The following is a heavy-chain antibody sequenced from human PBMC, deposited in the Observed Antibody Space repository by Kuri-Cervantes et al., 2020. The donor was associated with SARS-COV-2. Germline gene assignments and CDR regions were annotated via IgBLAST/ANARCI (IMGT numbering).Heavy chain of an antibody. Sequence: GGSLRLSCAASGFTFSSYAMSWVRQAPGKGLEWVSAISGSGGSTYYADSVKGRFTISRDNSKNTLYLQMNSLRAEDTAVYYCARHIPYYDFWSGYYDAFDIWGQGTMVTVSS. CDR1: GFTFSSYA. J-gene: IGHJ3*02. CDR3: ARHIPYYDFWSGYYDAFDI. D-gene: IGHD3-3*01. CDR2: ISGSGGST. V-gene: IGHV3-23*01.